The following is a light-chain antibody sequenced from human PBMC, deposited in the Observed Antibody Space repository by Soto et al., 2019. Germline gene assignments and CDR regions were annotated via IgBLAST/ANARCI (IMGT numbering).Light chain of an antibody. CDR3: GAWDESLSGYV. CDR2: TDN. V-gene: IGLV1-44*01. Sequence: QSALTQPPSASGTPGQRVTISCSGGSSSIGINTVNWYQQLPGTAPKVLIYTDNQRPSGVPDRFSGSKSGTSASLAINGLQSGDEADYYCGAWDESLSGYVFGTGTKVTVL. J-gene: IGLJ1*01. CDR1: SSSIGINT.